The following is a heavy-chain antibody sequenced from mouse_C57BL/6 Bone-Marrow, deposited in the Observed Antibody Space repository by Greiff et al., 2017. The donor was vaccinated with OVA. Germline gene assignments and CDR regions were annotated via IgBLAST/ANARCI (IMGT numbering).Heavy chain of an antibody. CDR1: GYTFTSYW. J-gene: IGHJ3*01. V-gene: IGHV1-64*01. CDR2: IHPNSGST. Sequence: QVQLQQSGAELVKPGASVKLSCKASGYTFTSYWMHWVKQRPGQGLEWIGMIHPNSGSTNYNEKFKSKATLTADKSSSTAYMQLSSLTSEDSAVYYCARDGAWFAYWGQGTLVTVSA. CDR3: ARDGAWFAY. D-gene: IGHD1-2*01.